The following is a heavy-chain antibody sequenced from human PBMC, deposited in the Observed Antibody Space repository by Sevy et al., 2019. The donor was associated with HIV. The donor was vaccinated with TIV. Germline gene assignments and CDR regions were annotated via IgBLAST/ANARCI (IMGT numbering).Heavy chain of an antibody. J-gene: IGHJ6*02. CDR3: AKNRPPGGSYFSRHAMDV. Sequence: GGSLRLSCAASGFTFSTHDIHWVRQAPGKGLEWVAIISYDGNYRYYADSVRGRFSMSRDNSKNTLYLQLNGLSIEDTAVYYCAKNRPPGGSYFSRHAMDVWGRGTTVTVSS. CDR2: ISYDGNYR. V-gene: IGHV3-30*18. CDR1: GFTFSTHD. D-gene: IGHD3-16*01.